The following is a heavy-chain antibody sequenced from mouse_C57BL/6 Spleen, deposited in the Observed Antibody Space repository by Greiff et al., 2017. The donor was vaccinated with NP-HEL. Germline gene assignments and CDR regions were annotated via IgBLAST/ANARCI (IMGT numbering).Heavy chain of an antibody. V-gene: IGHV1-55*01. CDR2: IYPGSGST. D-gene: IGHD2-14*01. J-gene: IGHJ4*01. CDR3: ARMWYERIYYAMDY. Sequence: QVQLKQPGAELVKPGASVKMSCKASGYTFTSYWITWVKQRPGQGLEWIGDIYPGSGSTNYNEKFKSKATLTVDTSSSTAYMQLSSLTSEDSAVYYCARMWYERIYYAMDYWGQGTSVTVSS. CDR1: GYTFTSYW.